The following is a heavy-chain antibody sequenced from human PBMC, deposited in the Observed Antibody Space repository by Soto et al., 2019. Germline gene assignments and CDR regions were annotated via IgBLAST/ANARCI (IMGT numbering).Heavy chain of an antibody. V-gene: IGHV3-23*01. Sequence: GGSLRLSCAASGFTLSTYTMNWVRQPPGKGLEWVSGIFQSGATFYTDSVKGRFTISRDDSKIALFLQMNSLRVDDTAIYYCAKDAVPGNGKYDWFDPWGQGTLVTVSS. CDR3: AKDAVPGNGKYDWFDP. CDR1: GFTLSTYT. CDR2: IFQSGAT. J-gene: IGHJ5*02. D-gene: IGHD6-19*01.